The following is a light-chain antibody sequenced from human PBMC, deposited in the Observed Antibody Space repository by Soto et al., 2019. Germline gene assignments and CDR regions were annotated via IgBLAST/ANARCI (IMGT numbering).Light chain of an antibody. V-gene: IGKV1-27*01. J-gene: IGKJ1*01. CDR3: QHYNKAPWT. CDR1: QDVYTF. Sequence: VQMTQSPSSLSSSVGDRVTITCRASQDVYTFLAWYRQRPGRAHELLIYDASTLQAGVPSRFSGDGFGTHFILTISRLQPEDVATYYCQHYNKAPWTFGQGTKV. CDR2: DAS.